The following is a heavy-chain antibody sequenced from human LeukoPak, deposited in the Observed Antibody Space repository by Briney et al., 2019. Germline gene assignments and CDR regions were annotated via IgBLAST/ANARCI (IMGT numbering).Heavy chain of an antibody. D-gene: IGHD5-18*01. CDR1: GFTFDDYA. CDR2: ISWNSGST. CDR3: AKDMRGGDTAMLAPDY. J-gene: IGHJ4*02. V-gene: IGHV3-23*01. Sequence: GGSLRLSCAASGFTFDDYAMHWVRQAPGKGLEWVSGISWNSGSTYYADSVKGRFTISRDNSKNTLYLQMNSLRAEDTAVYYCAKDMRGGDTAMLAPDYWGQGTLVTVSS.